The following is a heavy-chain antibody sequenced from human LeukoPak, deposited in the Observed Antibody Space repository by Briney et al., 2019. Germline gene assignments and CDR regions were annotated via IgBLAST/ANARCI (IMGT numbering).Heavy chain of an antibody. J-gene: IGHJ4*02. V-gene: IGHV3-30*18. D-gene: IGHD6-19*01. CDR2: ISYDGSNK. CDR1: GFTFSSYG. CDR3: AKPQAVTGPHDDFDY. Sequence: GGSLRLSCAASGFTFSSYGMHWVRQAPGKGLEWVAVISYDGSNKFYADSVKGRFTISRDNSKNTLFLQMNSLRDEDTAVYYCAKPQAVTGPHDDFDYWGQGTLVTVSS.